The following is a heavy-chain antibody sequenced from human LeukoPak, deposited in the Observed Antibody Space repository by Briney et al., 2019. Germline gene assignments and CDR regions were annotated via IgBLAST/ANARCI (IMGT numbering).Heavy chain of an antibody. V-gene: IGHV3-7*03. Sequence: PGGSARLSCAASGFTFSNYWMTWVRQVPGKGLEWVATIKQDGGERYYVDSVEGRFTISRDNGKTSVYLQMNSLRADDTAVYYCASSRAAVVMGELLPSFYYGMDVWGQGTTVTVSS. J-gene: IGHJ6*02. CDR1: GFTFSNYW. CDR3: ASSRAAVVMGELLPSFYYGMDV. CDR2: IKQDGGER. D-gene: IGHD3-16*01.